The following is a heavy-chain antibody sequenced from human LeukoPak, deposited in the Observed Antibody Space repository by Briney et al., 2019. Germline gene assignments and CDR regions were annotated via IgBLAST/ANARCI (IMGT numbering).Heavy chain of an antibody. CDR3: ARHSTGLFGL. V-gene: IGHV5-51*01. CDR1: GYSFTSYW. CDR2: IYPGDSET. Sequence: GESLKISCKGSGYSFTSYWIGWVRQMPGKGLEWMGVIYPGDSETQYSPSFQGHVTISADKSISTAYLQWSSLQASDTAMYFCARHSTGLFGLWDQGTMVTVSS. J-gene: IGHJ3*01.